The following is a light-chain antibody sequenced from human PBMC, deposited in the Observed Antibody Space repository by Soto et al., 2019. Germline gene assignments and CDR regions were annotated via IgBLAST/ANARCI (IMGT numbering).Light chain of an antibody. Sequence: DIVMTQSPDSLAVSLGERATIHCKSSQSVLYSAKNKNFLTWYQQKPGQPPKLLIYWASTRESGVPDRFTGNGSGTDSTLTINSLQAEDVAVYYCQQHYINPITFGQGTRLEIK. CDR2: WAS. V-gene: IGKV4-1*01. J-gene: IGKJ5*01. CDR3: QQHYINPIT. CDR1: QSVLYSAKNKNF.